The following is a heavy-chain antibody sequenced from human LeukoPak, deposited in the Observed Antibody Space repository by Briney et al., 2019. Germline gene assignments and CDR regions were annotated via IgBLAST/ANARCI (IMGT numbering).Heavy chain of an antibody. Sequence: SETLSLTCTVSGGSISDFYWSWIRQSPGKGLEWIGYAYYSGSTNYNPSLKSRVTISVDTSKNQFSLKLSSVTAADTAVYYCARDDWNYEDYYYMGVWGKGTTVTVSS. V-gene: IGHV4-59*12. CDR1: GGSISDFY. CDR3: ARDDWNYEDYYYMGV. D-gene: IGHD1-7*01. J-gene: IGHJ6*03. CDR2: AYYSGST.